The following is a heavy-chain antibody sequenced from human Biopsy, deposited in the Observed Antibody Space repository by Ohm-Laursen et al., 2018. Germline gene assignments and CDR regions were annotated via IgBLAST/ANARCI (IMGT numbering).Heavy chain of an antibody. CDR1: GYIFGGYY. CDR3: ARVPAYPSIDGYYGLDL. D-gene: IGHD2-15*01. V-gene: IGHV1-2*02. CDR2: INLNSGNA. Sequence: GASVKASCKVSGYIFGGYYPHWVRQAPGHGLEWMGWINLNSGNANYAQSFQGRLTVTRDTSISTAYLELTSLTLDDAAIYYCARVPAYPSIDGYYGLDLWGQGTTVIVSS. J-gene: IGHJ6*02.